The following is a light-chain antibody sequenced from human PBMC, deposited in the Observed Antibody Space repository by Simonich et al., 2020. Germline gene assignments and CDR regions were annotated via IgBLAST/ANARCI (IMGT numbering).Light chain of an antibody. Sequence: AIRMTQSPSSLSDSTGDRVTITCRASQGISSYLAWYQQKPGKAPKLLIYAASTLQSGVPSRFSGSGSGTDFTLTISCLQSEDFATYYCQQYYSYSWTFGQGTKVEIK. V-gene: IGKV1-8*01. CDR1: QGISSY. J-gene: IGKJ1*01. CDR2: AAS. CDR3: QQYYSYSWT.